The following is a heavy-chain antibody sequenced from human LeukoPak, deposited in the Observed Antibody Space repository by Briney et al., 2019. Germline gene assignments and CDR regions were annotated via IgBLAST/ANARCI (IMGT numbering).Heavy chain of an antibody. CDR3: ARREVEPAAFNWFDP. CDR2: IYHSGST. J-gene: IGHJ5*02. Sequence: ASQTLSLTCAVSGGSISSGGYSWSWIRQPPGKGLEWIGYIYHSGSTYYNPSLKSRVTISVDTSKNQFSLKLSSVTAADTAVYYCARREVEPAAFNWFDPWGQGTLVTVSS. D-gene: IGHD2-2*01. V-gene: IGHV4-30-2*03. CDR1: GGSISSGGYS.